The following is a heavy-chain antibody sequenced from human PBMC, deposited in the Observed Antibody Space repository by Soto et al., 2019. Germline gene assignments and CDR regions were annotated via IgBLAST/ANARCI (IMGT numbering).Heavy chain of an antibody. CDR3: ARHHGPTTSENWFDP. V-gene: IGHV1-18*01. CDR2: ISTYCGDT. Sequence: QVHLVQSGVEVKTPGASVKVSCQASGYTFFTYDISWVRQAPGQGLEWMGWISTYCGDTKYAQKFQGRVTMTTDTSTTTAYLELRSLGSDDTAVYYCARHHGPTTSENWFDPWGQGTLVTVSS. J-gene: IGHJ5*02. CDR1: GYTFFTYD. D-gene: IGHD5-12*01.